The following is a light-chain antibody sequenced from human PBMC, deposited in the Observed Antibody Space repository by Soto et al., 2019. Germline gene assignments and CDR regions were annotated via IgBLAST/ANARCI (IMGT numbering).Light chain of an antibody. CDR1: SSDVGGYNY. J-gene: IGLJ3*02. V-gene: IGLV2-14*01. Sequence: QSVLTQPASVSGSPGQSITISCTGTSSDVGGYNYVSWYQQHPGKDPKLMIYEVSNRPSGVSNRFSASKSGNTASLTISGLQAEDEADYYCSSYTSSSPWVFGGGTKLTVL. CDR3: SSYTSSSPWV. CDR2: EVS.